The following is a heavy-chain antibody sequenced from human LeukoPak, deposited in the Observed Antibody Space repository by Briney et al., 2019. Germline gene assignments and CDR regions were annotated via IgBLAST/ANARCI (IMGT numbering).Heavy chain of an antibody. V-gene: IGHV3-7*01. CDR3: ARLKDDVTKFDY. D-gene: IGHD2-8*01. Sequence: GGSLRLSCAGSGFSFSRYWMAWVRQAPGKGLEWVASINQDVSRIHYVDSVKGRFTISRDNAENSLFLQMNSLRVEDTAVYYCARLKDDVTKFDYWGQGTLVTVSS. CDR1: GFSFSRYW. J-gene: IGHJ4*02. CDR2: INQDVSRI.